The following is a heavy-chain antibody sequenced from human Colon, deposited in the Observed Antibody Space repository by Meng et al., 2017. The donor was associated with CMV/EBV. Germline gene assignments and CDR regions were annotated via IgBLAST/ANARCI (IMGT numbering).Heavy chain of an antibody. Sequence: DSLSSPNYYWSWVRQPPGRGLQYIAYIYYNGDTHCNSSLKSRLSISIDASNNQFSLKLASVTAADTATYYCARVKRALGSKSYDFDSWGQGTLVTVSS. CDR3: ARVKRALGSKSYDFDS. D-gene: IGHD3-10*01. CDR1: DSLSSPNYY. V-gene: IGHV4-30-4*01. CDR2: IYYNGDT. J-gene: IGHJ4*02.